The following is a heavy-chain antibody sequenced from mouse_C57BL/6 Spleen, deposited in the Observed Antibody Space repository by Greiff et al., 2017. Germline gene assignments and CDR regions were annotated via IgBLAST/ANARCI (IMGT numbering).Heavy chain of an antibody. V-gene: IGHV1-63*01. Sequence: VQLVESGAELVRPGTSVKMSCKASGYTFTNYWIGWAKQRPGHGLEWIGDIYPGGGYTNYNEKFKGKATLTADKSSSTAYMQFSSLTSEDSAIYYCAIGGDYGNYEAFDYWGQGTTLTVSS. J-gene: IGHJ2*01. D-gene: IGHD2-1*01. CDR1: GYTFTNYW. CDR3: AIGGDYGNYEAFDY. CDR2: IYPGGGYT.